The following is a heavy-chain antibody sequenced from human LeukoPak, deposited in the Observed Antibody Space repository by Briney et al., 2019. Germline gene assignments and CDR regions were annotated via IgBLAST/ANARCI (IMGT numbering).Heavy chain of an antibody. D-gene: IGHD2-2*01. CDR1: GYTFTSYY. J-gene: IGHJ6*03. CDR3: ARMVPAANYYYYYMDV. V-gene: IGHV1-46*01. Sequence: ASVKVSCKASGYTFTSYYMHWVRQAPGQGLEWMGIINPSGGSTSYAQKFRGRVTMTRDMSTSAVYMELSSLRSEDTAVYYCARMVPAANYYYYYMDVWGKGTTVTVSS. CDR2: INPSGGST.